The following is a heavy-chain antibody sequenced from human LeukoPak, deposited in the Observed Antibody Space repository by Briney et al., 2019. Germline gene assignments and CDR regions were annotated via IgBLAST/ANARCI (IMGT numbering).Heavy chain of an antibody. CDR2: INHSGST. D-gene: IGHD3-3*01. Sequence: KPSETLSLTCAVYGGSFSVYYWSWIRQPPGKGLEWIGEINHSGSTNYNPSLKSRVTISVDTSKNQFSLKLSSVTAADTAVYYCARGSPTYDFWSGYSPFDPWGQGTLVTVSS. CDR3: ARGSPTYDFWSGYSPFDP. J-gene: IGHJ5*02. V-gene: IGHV4-34*01. CDR1: GGSFSVYY.